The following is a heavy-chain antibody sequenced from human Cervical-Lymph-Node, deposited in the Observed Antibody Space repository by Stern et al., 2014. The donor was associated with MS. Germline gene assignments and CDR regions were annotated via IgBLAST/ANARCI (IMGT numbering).Heavy chain of an antibody. CDR1: GGTIGSYT. D-gene: IGHD2-21*02. CDR3: ARDPGGHHGGDDYNYYYGLDV. V-gene: IGHV1-69*04. J-gene: IGHJ6*02. Sequence: QVQLVQSGAEAKKPGSSVKVSCKASGGTIGSYTITWVRPAPGQGLEWMGRIIPILGISNYAQKFQGRVTFTADTSTNTAYMELSSLRSEDTAVYYCARDPGGHHGGDDYNYYYGLDVWGQGTTVTVSS. CDR2: IIPILGIS.